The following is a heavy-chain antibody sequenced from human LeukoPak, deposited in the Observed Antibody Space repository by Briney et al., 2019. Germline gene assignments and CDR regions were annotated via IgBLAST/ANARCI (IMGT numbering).Heavy chain of an antibody. CDR3: ARDQYYDSSGYYLDAFDV. D-gene: IGHD3-22*01. J-gene: IGHJ3*01. Sequence: ASVKVSCKASGYTFTNYAVNWLRQAPGQRLEWMGWINAGNGNTKYSQKFQDRVTITRDTSASTAYMELSSLRSEDTAVYYCARDQYYDSSGYYLDAFDVWGQGTMVTVSS. V-gene: IGHV1-3*01. CDR1: GYTFTNYA. CDR2: INAGNGNT.